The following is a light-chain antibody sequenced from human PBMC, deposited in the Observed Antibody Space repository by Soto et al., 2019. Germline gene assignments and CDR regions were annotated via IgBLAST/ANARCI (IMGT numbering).Light chain of an antibody. J-gene: IGKJ1*01. Sequence: VLTQSPGTLSLSVGQRATLSCRASQIVSGDYLAWYQQKPGQAPRLLIYAASSRATGIPARFSGSGSGTEFTLTISSLQSEDFAVYSCQQYNNWPSTFGQGTKVDIK. CDR2: AAS. CDR1: QIVSGD. CDR3: QQYNNWPST. V-gene: IGKV3-15*01.